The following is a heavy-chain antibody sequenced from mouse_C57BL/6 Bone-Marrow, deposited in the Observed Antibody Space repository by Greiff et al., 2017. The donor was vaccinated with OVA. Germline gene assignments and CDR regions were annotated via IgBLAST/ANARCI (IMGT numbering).Heavy chain of an antibody. V-gene: IGHV5-17*01. CDR2: ISSGSSTI. CDR1: GFTFSDYG. CDR3: ARTRPYWYFEV. Sequence: DVMLVESGGGLVKPGGSLKLSCAASGFTFSDYGMHWVRQAPEKGLEWVAYISSGSSTIYYADTVKGRFTISRDNAKNTLFLQMTSLRSEDTAMYYCARTRPYWYFEVWGTGTTVTVAS. J-gene: IGHJ1*03.